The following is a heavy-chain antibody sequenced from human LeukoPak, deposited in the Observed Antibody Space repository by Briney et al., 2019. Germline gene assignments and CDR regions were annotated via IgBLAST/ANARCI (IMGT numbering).Heavy chain of an antibody. CDR2: IIPIFGTA. D-gene: IGHD1-26*01. Sequence: SVKVSCKASGGTFSSYAISWVRQAPGQGLEWMGGIIPIFGTANYAQKFQGRATITADESTSTAYMELSSLRSEDTAVYYCARERPSGNSGGAFDIWGQGTMVTVSS. J-gene: IGHJ3*02. CDR3: ARERPSGNSGGAFDI. CDR1: GGTFSSYA. V-gene: IGHV1-69*13.